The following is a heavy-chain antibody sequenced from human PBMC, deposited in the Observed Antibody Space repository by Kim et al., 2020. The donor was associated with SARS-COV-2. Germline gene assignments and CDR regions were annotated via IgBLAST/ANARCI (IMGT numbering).Heavy chain of an antibody. D-gene: IGHD2-2*01. CDR1: GGSISSYF. V-gene: IGHV4-4*07. CDR3: ARDTSSTSPLFYYYYYGLDV. Sequence: SETLSLTCTVSGGSISSYFWSWIRQPAGKGLKWIGRIYASGDTNYSPSLKSRVTMSVDTSKNKLSLKLRSVTAADTAVYYCARDTSSTSPLFYYYYYGLDVWGQGTTVTVSS. CDR2: IYASGDT. J-gene: IGHJ6*02.